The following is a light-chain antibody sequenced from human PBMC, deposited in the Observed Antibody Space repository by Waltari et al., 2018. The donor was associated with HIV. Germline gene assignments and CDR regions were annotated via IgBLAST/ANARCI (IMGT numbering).Light chain of an antibody. V-gene: IGKV3-20*01. CDR3: QQYGSSYFT. CDR2: GAS. Sequence: EIVLTQSPGTLSLSPGERATLSCRASQSVSSSYIAWYQQKPGQAPRLLIYGASSRATGIPDRFSGSGSGTDFTLTISRLEPEDFAVYYCQQYGSSYFTFGPGTKVDI. CDR1: QSVSSSY. J-gene: IGKJ3*01.